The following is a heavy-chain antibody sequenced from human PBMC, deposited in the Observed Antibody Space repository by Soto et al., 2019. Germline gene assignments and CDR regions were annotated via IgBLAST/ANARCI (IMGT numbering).Heavy chain of an antibody. D-gene: IGHD5-12*01. CDR3: ARLSRGWLQGGYFDY. J-gene: IGHJ4*02. Sequence: SETLSLTCTVSCGSISSSSYYWGWIRQPPGKGLEWIGSIYYSGSTYYNPSLKSRVTISVDTSKNQFSLKLSSVTAADTAVYYCARLSRGWLQGGYFDYWGQGTLVTVSS. V-gene: IGHV4-39*01. CDR2: IYYSGST. CDR1: CGSISSSSYY.